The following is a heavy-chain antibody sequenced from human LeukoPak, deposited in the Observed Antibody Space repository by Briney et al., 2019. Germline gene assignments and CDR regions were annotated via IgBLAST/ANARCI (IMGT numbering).Heavy chain of an antibody. D-gene: IGHD4-17*01. Sequence: SETLSLTCAVYGGSFSGYYWSWILQPPGKGLEWIGEINHSGSTNYNPSLKSRVTISVDTSKNQFSLKLSSVTAADTAVYYCARNYGDYAGMDVWGQGTTVTVSS. V-gene: IGHV4-34*01. CDR3: ARNYGDYAGMDV. CDR2: INHSGST. CDR1: GGSFSGYY. J-gene: IGHJ6*02.